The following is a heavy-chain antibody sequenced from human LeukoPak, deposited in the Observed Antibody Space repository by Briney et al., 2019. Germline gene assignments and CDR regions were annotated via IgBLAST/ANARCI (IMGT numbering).Heavy chain of an antibody. Sequence: GGSLRLSCAASGFTFSSYAMSWVRQAPGKGLEWVSAISGSGGSTYYADSVKGRFTISRDNSKNTLYLQMNSLRAEDTAVYYCAKDTRIVGAFDYFDYWGQGTLVTVSS. CDR3: AKDTRIVGAFDYFDY. V-gene: IGHV3-23*01. J-gene: IGHJ4*02. CDR2: ISGSGGST. CDR1: GFTFSSYA. D-gene: IGHD1-26*01.